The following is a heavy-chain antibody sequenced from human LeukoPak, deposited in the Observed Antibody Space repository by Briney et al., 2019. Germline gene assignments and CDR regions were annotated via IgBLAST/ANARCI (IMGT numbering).Heavy chain of an antibody. Sequence: AGGSLRLSCAASGFTFSSYWMSWVRQAPGKGLEWVANIKKDGSEKYSVDSVKGRFTISRDNAKTSLYLQMNTLRAEDTAVYYCARHLSGVTGYTYGRGIDYWGQGTLVTVSS. V-gene: IGHV3-7*01. D-gene: IGHD5-18*01. CDR1: GFTFSSYW. CDR3: ARHLSGVTGYTYGRGIDY. J-gene: IGHJ4*02. CDR2: IKKDGSEK.